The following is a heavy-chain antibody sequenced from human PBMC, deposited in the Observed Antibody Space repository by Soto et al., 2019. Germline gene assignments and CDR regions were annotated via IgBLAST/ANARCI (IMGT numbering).Heavy chain of an antibody. CDR3: ARGREGATIDYYYYYMDV. V-gene: IGHV4-34*01. CDR2: INHSGST. CDR1: GGSFSGYY. Sequence: SETLSLTCAVYGGSFSGYYWSWIRQPPGKGLEWIGEINHSGSTNYNPSLKSRFTISVDTSKNQFSLKLSSVTAADTAVYYCARGREGATIDYYYYYMDVWGKGTTVTVSS. J-gene: IGHJ6*03. D-gene: IGHD1-26*01.